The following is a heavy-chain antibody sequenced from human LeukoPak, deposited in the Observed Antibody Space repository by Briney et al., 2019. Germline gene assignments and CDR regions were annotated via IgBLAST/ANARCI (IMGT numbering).Heavy chain of an antibody. J-gene: IGHJ4*02. CDR2: IYPADSDT. V-gene: IGHV5-51*01. Sequence: GESLKISCKDSGYSFTTSWIGWVRQTPGKGLEWMGIIYPADSDTRYSPSFQGQVAISADKSSSTAYLQRSNLKASDSAMYYSATGSSGWYSYWGQGTLVTVSS. CDR3: ATGSSGWYSY. CDR1: GYSFTTSW. D-gene: IGHD6-19*01.